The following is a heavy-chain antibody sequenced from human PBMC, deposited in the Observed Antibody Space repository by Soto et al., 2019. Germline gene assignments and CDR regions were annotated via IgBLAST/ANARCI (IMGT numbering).Heavy chain of an antibody. D-gene: IGHD5-12*01. V-gene: IGHV3-53*01. CDR1: WFIVGNNY. CDR2: IYSGVST. J-gene: IGHJ4*02. CDR3: ARMMATEFDY. Sequence: VGSRRLSCAASWFIVGNNYMSCVRQAPCKWLEWVSFIYSGVSTYYADSVKGRFTISRDNSKNTLYLQMDSLRAEDTAVYYCARMMATEFDYWGQGTMVTVSS.